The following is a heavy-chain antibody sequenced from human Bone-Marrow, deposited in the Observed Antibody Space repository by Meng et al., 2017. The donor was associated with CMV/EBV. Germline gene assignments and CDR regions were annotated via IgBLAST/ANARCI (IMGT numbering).Heavy chain of an antibody. Sequence: GSLRLSCTVSGGSISSSSYYWGWIRQPPGKGLEWIGSIYYSGSTYYNPSLKSRVTISVDTSKNQFSLKLSSVTAADTAVYYCARIVGATLYYYYGMDVWAQGTTVTVSS. CDR2: IYYSGST. J-gene: IGHJ6*02. CDR3: ARIVGATLYYYYGMDV. D-gene: IGHD1-26*01. V-gene: IGHV4-39*07. CDR1: GGSISSSSYY.